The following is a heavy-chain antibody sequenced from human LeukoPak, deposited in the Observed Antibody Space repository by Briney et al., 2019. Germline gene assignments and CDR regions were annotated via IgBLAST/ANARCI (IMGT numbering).Heavy chain of an antibody. V-gene: IGHV1-2*02. D-gene: IGHD3-10*01. Sequence: ASVKVSRKASGYTFTGYYMHWVRQAPGQGLEWMGWINPNSGGTNYAQKFQGRVTMTRDTSISTAYMELSGLRSDDTAVYYCARETMVRGVIYYYYYMDVWGKGTTVTVSS. J-gene: IGHJ6*03. CDR3: ARETMVRGVIYYYYYMDV. CDR1: GYTFTGYY. CDR2: INPNSGGT.